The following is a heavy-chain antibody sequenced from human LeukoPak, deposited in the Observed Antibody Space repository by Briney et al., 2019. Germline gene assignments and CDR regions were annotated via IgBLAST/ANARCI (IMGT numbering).Heavy chain of an antibody. CDR1: GYTFTGYF. CDR3: ALRPTGYSSSWYFDY. CDR2: INPNSGGT. J-gene: IGHJ4*02. V-gene: IGHV1-2*06. Sequence: GASVKVSCKASGYTFTGYFMHWVRQAPGQGLEWMGRINPNSGGTNYAQKFQGRVTMTRDTSISTACMELSSLRSDDTAVYYCALRPTGYSSSWYFDYWGQGTLVTVSS. D-gene: IGHD6-13*01.